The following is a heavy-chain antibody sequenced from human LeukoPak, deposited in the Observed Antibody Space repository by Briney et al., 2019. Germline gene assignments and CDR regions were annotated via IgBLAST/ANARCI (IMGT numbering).Heavy chain of an antibody. Sequence: ASVKVSCKASGYTFTSYGISWVRQAPGQGLEWMGWISAYNGNTNYAQKLQGRVTMTTDTSTSTAYMELRSLRSGDTAVYYCARGEVGLVIPAREIFDYWGQGTLVTVSS. CDR2: ISAYNGNT. J-gene: IGHJ4*02. CDR1: GYTFTSYG. D-gene: IGHD2-2*01. V-gene: IGHV1-18*01. CDR3: ARGEVGLVIPAREIFDY.